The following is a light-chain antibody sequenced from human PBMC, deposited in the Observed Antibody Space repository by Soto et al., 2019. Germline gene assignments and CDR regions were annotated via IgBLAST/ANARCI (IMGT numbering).Light chain of an antibody. V-gene: IGLV2-11*01. J-gene: IGLJ1*01. CDR1: SSDVGGYNY. CDR3: CSYAGSYV. CDR2: DVS. Sequence: QSALTQPRSVSGSPGQSVTISCTGGSSDVGGYNYVSWYQQHPGKAPKLMIYDVSKRPSGVPDRFSGSKSGNTASLTISGLQAADEADYYCCSYAGSYVFGTGTKLTVL.